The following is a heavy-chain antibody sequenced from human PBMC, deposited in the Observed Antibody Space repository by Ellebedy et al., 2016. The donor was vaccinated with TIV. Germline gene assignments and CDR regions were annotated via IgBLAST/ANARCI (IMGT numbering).Heavy chain of an antibody. J-gene: IGHJ4*02. CDR2: IYSGGST. CDR1: GFSVSTKY. CDR3: ARGPTVVNPFDY. V-gene: IGHV3-53*05. Sequence: GGSLRLSCAASGFSVSTKYMSWVRQAPGKGLEWVSVIYSGGSTYYADSVKGRFTISRDESQNTLFLQMSSLRAEDTAVYYCARGPTVVNPFDYWGQGTLVTVSS. D-gene: IGHD4-23*01.